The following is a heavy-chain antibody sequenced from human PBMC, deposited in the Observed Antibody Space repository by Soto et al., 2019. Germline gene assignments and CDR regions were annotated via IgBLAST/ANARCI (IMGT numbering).Heavy chain of an antibody. CDR1: GYIFTSYY. Sequence: ASVKVSCKASGYIFTSYYMHWVRQAPGQGLEWMGIINPSGGSTSYAQKFQGRVTMTRDTSTSTVYMELSSLRSEDTAVYYCARAGSITIFGVVSSPLDVWGKGTTVTVSS. D-gene: IGHD3-3*01. V-gene: IGHV1-46*03. J-gene: IGHJ6*04. CDR2: INPSGGST. CDR3: ARAGSITIFGVVSSPLDV.